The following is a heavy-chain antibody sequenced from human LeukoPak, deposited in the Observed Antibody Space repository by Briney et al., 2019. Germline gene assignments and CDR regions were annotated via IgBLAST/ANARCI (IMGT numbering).Heavy chain of an antibody. J-gene: IGHJ4*02. V-gene: IGHV3-53*01. CDR3: AGSVEMATTPVDY. CDR2: IYSGGST. Sequence: PGGSLRLSCAASGFTVSSNYMSWVRQAPGKGLEWVSVIYSGGSTYYADSVKGRFTISRDNSKNTLYLQMNSLRAEDTAVYYCAGSVEMATTPVDYWGQGTLVTVSS. CDR1: GFTVSSNY. D-gene: IGHD5-24*01.